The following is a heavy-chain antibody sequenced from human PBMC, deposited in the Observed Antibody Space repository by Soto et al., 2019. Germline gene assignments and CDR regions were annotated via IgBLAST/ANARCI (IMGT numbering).Heavy chain of an antibody. D-gene: IGHD5-18*01. CDR3: AKDIVRYTYGACDY. J-gene: IGHJ4*02. CDR1: GFTFSIHA. Sequence: PGGSLRLSCAASGFTFSIHAMTWVRQAPGKGLEWVAAIAYDGSNKYHADSVKGRFTISRDNSKNTLYLQMNSLRVEDTAVYYCAKDIVRYTYGACDYWGQGALVTVSS. V-gene: IGHV3-30*18. CDR2: IAYDGSNK.